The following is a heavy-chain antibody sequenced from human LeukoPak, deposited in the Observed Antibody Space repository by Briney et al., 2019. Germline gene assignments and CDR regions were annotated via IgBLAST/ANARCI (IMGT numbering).Heavy chain of an antibody. J-gene: IGHJ4*02. V-gene: IGHV3-7*01. Sequence: PGGSLRLSCAASGFTFSSYWMSWVRQAPGKGLEWVANIKQDGSEKYYVDSVKGRFTISRDNAKNSLYLQMNSLRAEDTAVYYCARDTPGTLRGRGPDYWGQGTLVTVSS. CDR1: GFTFSSYW. CDR3: ARDTPGTLRGRGPDY. CDR2: IKQDGSEK. D-gene: IGHD3-10*01.